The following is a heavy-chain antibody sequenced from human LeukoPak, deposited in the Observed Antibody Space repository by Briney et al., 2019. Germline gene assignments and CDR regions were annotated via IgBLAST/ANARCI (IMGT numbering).Heavy chain of an antibody. CDR2: IRYEGSNK. V-gene: IGHV3-30*02. CDR1: GFTFSSYG. Sequence: GGSLRVSCAASGFTFSSYGMHWVRQAPGKGLEWVAFIRYEGSNKYYADSVKGRFTISRDNSKNTLYVQMNSLRAEDTAVYYCAKDSDGVDTAMVNWGQGTLVTVSS. CDR3: AKDSDGVDTAMVN. J-gene: IGHJ4*02. D-gene: IGHD5-18*01.